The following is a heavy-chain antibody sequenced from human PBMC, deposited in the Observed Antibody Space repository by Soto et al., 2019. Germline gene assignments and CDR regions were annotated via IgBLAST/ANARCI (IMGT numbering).Heavy chain of an antibody. Sequence: GGSLRLSCGASGSTFISYAGRSVRHVPGKGLEWISSISGSGANTWYAGSVQGRFIIPRDNSKSTVSLHISSLRVEATAIYYCARDRDTFDSWGQGTLVTVSS. D-gene: IGHD5-18*01. CDR2: ISGSGANT. V-gene: IGHV3-23*01. J-gene: IGHJ4*02. CDR3: ARDRDTFDS. CDR1: GSTFISYA.